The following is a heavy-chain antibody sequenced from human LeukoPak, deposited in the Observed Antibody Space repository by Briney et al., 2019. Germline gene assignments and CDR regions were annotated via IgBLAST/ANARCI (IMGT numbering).Heavy chain of an antibody. D-gene: IGHD5-24*01. CDR1: GYTFTSCG. CDR2: ISPYNGNT. CDR3: ARLREYYYYMDV. J-gene: IGHJ6*03. V-gene: IGHV1-18*01. Sequence: ASVKVSCKASGYTFTSCGISWVRQAPGQGLEWMGWISPYNGNTNYAQKLQGRVTMTTDTSTSTAYMELRRLRSDDTAVYYCARLREYYYYMDVWGKGTTVTVSS.